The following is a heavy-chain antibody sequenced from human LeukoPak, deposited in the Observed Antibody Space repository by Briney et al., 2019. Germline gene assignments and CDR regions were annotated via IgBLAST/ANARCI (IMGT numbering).Heavy chain of an antibody. J-gene: IGHJ4*02. CDR2: IYHSGAT. CDR3: ARAYYYDSSGYFDY. D-gene: IGHD3-22*01. Sequence: SETLSLTCAVSGYSISSGYCWGWIRQPPGKGLEWFGSIYHSGATYYNPSLKSRGTISVDTSKNQFSLKLSSVTAADTAAYYCARAYYYDSSGYFDYWGQGALVTVSS. V-gene: IGHV4-38-2*01. CDR1: GYSISSGYC.